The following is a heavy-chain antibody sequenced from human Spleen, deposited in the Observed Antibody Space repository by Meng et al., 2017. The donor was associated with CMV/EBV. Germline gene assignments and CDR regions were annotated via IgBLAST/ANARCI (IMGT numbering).Heavy chain of an antibody. Sequence: GESLKISCEGSGYSFTSYWIGWVRQMPGKGLEWMGIIYPGDSDTRYSPSFQGQVTISADKSISTAYLQWSSLKASDTAMYYCARRDNYYYGSGSYPSNWFDPWGQGTLVTVSS. D-gene: IGHD3-10*01. CDR2: IYPGDSDT. V-gene: IGHV5-51*01. J-gene: IGHJ5*02. CDR1: GYSFTSYW. CDR3: ARRDNYYYGSGSYPSNWFDP.